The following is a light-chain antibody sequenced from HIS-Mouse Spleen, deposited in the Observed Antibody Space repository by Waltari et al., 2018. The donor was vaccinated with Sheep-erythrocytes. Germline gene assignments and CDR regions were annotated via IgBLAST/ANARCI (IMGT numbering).Light chain of an antibody. CDR1: SSDVGSYNI. CDR2: EGS. V-gene: IGLV2-23*01. J-gene: IGLJ3*02. Sequence: QSALTQPASVSGSPGQSITIPCTGTSSDVGSYNIFSWYQQHPGKAPKLMIYEGSKRPSGVSNRFSGSKSGNTASLTISGLQAEDEADYYCCSYAGSSTPWVFGGGTKLTVL. CDR3: CSYAGSSTPWV.